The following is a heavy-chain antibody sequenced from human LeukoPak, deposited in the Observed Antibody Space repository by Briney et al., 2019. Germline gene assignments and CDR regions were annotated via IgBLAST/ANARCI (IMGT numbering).Heavy chain of an antibody. Sequence: PGGSLRLSCAASGFTFSSYSMNWVRQAPGKGLEWVSSISSSSSYIYYADSVKGRFTIPRDNAKNSLYLQMNSLRAEDTAVYYCARDSGSYYEDAFDIWGQGTMVTVSS. D-gene: IGHD1-26*01. CDR2: ISSSSSYI. CDR3: ARDSGSYYEDAFDI. CDR1: GFTFSSYS. V-gene: IGHV3-21*01. J-gene: IGHJ3*02.